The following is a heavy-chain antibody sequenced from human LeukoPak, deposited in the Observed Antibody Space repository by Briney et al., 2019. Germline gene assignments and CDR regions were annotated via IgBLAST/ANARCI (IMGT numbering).Heavy chain of an antibody. Sequence: GGSLRLSCAASGFTFSSYEMNWVRQAPGKGLEGVSYISSSGSTIYYADSVKGRSTISRDNAKNSLYLQMNDLRAEDTAVYYCARDLGNCSNGVCYADFWGQGTLVTVSS. V-gene: IGHV3-48*03. CDR2: ISSSGSTI. J-gene: IGHJ4*02. D-gene: IGHD2-8*01. CDR3: ARDLGNCSNGVCYADF. CDR1: GFTFSSYE.